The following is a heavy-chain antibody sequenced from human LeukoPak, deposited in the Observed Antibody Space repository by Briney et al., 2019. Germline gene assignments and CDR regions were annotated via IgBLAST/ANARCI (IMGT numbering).Heavy chain of an antibody. D-gene: IGHD6-19*01. J-gene: IGHJ6*02. CDR2: IKQDGSEK. CDR3: ARDGDSSGWYYYYGMDV. V-gene: IGHV3-7*01. Sequence: PGGSLRLSCAASGFTFSSYWMSWVRQAPGKGLEWVANIKQDGSEKYYVDSVKGRFTISRDNAKNSLYLQMNSLRAEDTAVYYCARDGDSSGWYYYYGMDVWGQGTTVTVSS. CDR1: GFTFSSYW.